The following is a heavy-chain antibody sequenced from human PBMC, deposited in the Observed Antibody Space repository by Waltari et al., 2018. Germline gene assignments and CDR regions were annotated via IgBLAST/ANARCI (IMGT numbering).Heavy chain of an antibody. J-gene: IGHJ5*02. D-gene: IGHD3-22*01. Sequence: QVQLQESGPGLVKPSQTLSLTCTVSGVSISSGDDHWNWIRQPPGKGLEWIGYVDYSGSPYYNPSLKSRLTISVDTSKNQFYLHLNSVTAADTAVYYCARADYYYDKNWFDPWGQGTPVTVSS. CDR2: VDYSGSP. V-gene: IGHV4-30-4*08. CDR3: ARADYYYDKNWFDP. CDR1: GVSISSGDDH.